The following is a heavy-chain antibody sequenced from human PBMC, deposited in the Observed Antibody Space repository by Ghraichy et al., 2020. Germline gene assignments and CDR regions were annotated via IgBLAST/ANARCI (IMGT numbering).Heavy chain of an antibody. D-gene: IGHD5-18*01. CDR2: INGDGKEI. V-gene: IGHV3-7*03. Sequence: GGSLRLSCATSGFNFKNYWMTWVRQAPGKGLEWVANINGDGKEINYLDSLKGRFTISRDNAQNSLHLQLSSLTVEDTAVYYCARDGHNYAEGAYWGQGTLVTVSS. CDR1: GFNFKNYW. CDR3: ARDGHNYAEGAY. J-gene: IGHJ4*02.